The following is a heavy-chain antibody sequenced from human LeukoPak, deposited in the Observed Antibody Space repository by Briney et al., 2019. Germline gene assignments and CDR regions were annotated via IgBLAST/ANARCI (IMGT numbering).Heavy chain of an antibody. V-gene: IGHV3-33*01. Sequence: GGSLRLSCAASRFTFTDYGMHWVRQPPGKGLECVALIWYDGSGKYYADSVKGRFTISRDNSKNTLYLQMNSLRAEDTAVYYCARDWCGGGSCYYFDHWGQGTLVTVSS. CDR2: IWYDGSGK. CDR1: RFTFTDYG. J-gene: IGHJ4*02. D-gene: IGHD2-15*01. CDR3: ARDWCGGGSCYYFDH.